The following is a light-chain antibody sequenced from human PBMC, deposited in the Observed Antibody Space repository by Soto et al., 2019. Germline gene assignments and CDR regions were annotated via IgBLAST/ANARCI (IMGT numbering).Light chain of an antibody. J-gene: IGKJ2*01. CDR2: GAS. CDR1: QSVGSY. Sequence: EIVLTQSPATLSLSPGERVTLSSRASQSVGSYLAWYQQKPGQAPRLLIYGASNRATGIPARFSGSGSGTDFSLTISSLESEDFAVYYCQHRGKWPRTFGQGTKLEIK. CDR3: QHRGKWPRT. V-gene: IGKV3-11*01.